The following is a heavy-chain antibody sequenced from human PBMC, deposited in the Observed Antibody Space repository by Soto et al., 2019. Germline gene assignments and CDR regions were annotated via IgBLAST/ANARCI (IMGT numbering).Heavy chain of an antibody. D-gene: IGHD3-10*01. Sequence: PGGSLRLSCAASGFTFDDYGMSWVRQAPGKGLEWVSGINWNGGSTGYADFVKGRFTISRDNAKNSLYLQMNSLRAEDTALYHCARGALGDPKGPMGVWGKGTTVTVSS. CDR2: INWNGGST. V-gene: IGHV3-20*01. J-gene: IGHJ6*04. CDR1: GFTFDDYG. CDR3: ARGALGDPKGPMGV.